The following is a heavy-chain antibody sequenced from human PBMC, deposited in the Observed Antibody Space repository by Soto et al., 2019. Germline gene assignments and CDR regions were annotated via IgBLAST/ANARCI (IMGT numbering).Heavy chain of an antibody. Sequence: GGSLRLSCAASGFTFSSYAMSWVRQAPGKGLEWVSAISGSGGSTYYADSVKGRFTISRDNSKNTLFLQMNSLRADDTAVYYCAKDQASGQGSFDSWGQGTLVTVSS. CDR1: GFTFSSYA. J-gene: IGHJ4*02. V-gene: IGHV3-23*01. CDR2: ISGSGGST. CDR3: AKDQASGQGSFDS.